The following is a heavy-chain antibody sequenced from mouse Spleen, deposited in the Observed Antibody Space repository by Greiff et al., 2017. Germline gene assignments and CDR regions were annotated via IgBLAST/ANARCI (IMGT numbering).Heavy chain of an antibody. V-gene: IGHV1-54*01. Sequence: QVQLQQSGAELVRPGTSVKVSCKASGYAFTNYLIEWVKQRPGQGLEWIGVINPGSGGTNYNEKFKGKATLTADKSSSTAYMQLSSLTSDDSAVYFCARSTTDFDYWGQGTTLTVSS. CDR1: GYAFTNYL. CDR2: INPGSGGT. D-gene: IGHD1-1*01. CDR3: ARSTTDFDY. J-gene: IGHJ2*01.